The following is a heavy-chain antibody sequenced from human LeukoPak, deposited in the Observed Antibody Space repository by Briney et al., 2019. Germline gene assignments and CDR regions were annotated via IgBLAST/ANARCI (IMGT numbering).Heavy chain of an antibody. CDR3: ARSGGPGTYHQLRYNWFDP. V-gene: IGHV3-21*01. CDR2: ITTISHYI. Sequence: GGSLRLSCAASGFTLSDYHMNWVRQAPGKGLEWLSSITTISHYIYYAGAVRGRFTISRDNAKNSLYLQMNSLRGEDTAVYYCARSGGPGTYHQLRYNWFDPWGQGTLVTASS. D-gene: IGHD3-10*01. J-gene: IGHJ5*02. CDR1: GFTLSDYH.